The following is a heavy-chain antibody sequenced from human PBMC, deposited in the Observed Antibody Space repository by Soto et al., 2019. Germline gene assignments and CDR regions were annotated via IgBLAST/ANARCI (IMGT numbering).Heavy chain of an antibody. V-gene: IGHV3-73*02. CDR2: IRSKGNTYAT. J-gene: IGHJ6*02. CDR3: TKPIPASVYYYGMDV. Sequence: EVQLVETGGGLVQPGGSLKLSCAASGFALSGSTMHWVRQASGKGLEWVGRIRSKGNTYATSYAASVQGRFTISRDVSKNTAVLEMNSLKTEDTAVYYCTKPIPASVYYYGMDVWGQGTTVTVSS. CDR1: GFALSGST. D-gene: IGHD2-2*01.